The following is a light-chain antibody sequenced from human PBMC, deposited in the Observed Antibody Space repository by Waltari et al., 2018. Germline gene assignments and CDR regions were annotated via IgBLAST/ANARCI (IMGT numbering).Light chain of an antibody. J-gene: IGKJ1*01. CDR1: QTISNW. V-gene: IGKV1-5*03. CDR3: HQYNAYPWT. CDR2: KAS. Sequence: DVQMTQSPSTLSASVGDRVTITCRASQTISNWLAWYQQKPGKAPTLLIYKASSLQGGVPSRFSGSGSGAEFTLTISSLQPDDFATYYCHQYNAYPWTFGQGTKVEI.